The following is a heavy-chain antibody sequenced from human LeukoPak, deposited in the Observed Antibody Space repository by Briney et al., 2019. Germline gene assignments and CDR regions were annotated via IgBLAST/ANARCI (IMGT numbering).Heavy chain of an antibody. CDR1: GFTFSDYN. CDR3: ARSPNYKGYFDY. D-gene: IGHD3-10*01. V-gene: IGHV3-11*04. Sequence: PGGSLRLSCAASGFTFSDYNMRWIRQAPGKGLEWVSSISRSGSTKYYADSVMGRFTISRDNAKNSLYLQMNSLRAEDTAVYYCARSPNYKGYFDYWGQGTLVTVSS. J-gene: IGHJ4*02. CDR2: ISRSGSTK.